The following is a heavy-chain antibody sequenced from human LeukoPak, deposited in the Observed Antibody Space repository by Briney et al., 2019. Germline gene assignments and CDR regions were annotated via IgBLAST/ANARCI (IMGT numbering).Heavy chain of an antibody. D-gene: IGHD5-18*01. Sequence: GGSLRLSCAACGFIVSSNYMRRVRQAPGKGLDWVSVIYSCDSTYYADSVKGRFTISRDNSKNTLYLQMNSLRAEDTAVYYCARGIQLWFLFDYWGQGTLVTVSS. J-gene: IGHJ4*02. CDR3: ARGIQLWFLFDY. V-gene: IGHV3-66*03. CDR1: GFIVSSNY. CDR2: IYSCDST.